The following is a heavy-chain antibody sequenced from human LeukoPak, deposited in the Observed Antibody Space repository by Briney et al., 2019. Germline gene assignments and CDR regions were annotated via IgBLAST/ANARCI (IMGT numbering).Heavy chain of an antibody. J-gene: IGHJ4*02. CDR2: INHSGST. Sequence: SETLSLTCAVYGGSFSGYYWSWIRQPPGKGPEWIGEINHSGSTNYNPSLKSRVTISVDTSKNQFSLKLSSVTAADTAVYYCASRKRYSGSHNDYWGQGTLVTVSS. D-gene: IGHD1-26*01. CDR1: GGSFSGYY. CDR3: ASRKRYSGSHNDY. V-gene: IGHV4-34*01.